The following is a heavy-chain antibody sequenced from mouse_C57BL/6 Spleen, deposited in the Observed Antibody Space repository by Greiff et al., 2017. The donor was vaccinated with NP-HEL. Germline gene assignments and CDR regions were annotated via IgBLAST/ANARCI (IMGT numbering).Heavy chain of an antibody. J-gene: IGHJ2*01. CDR2: IYPGDGDT. V-gene: IGHV1-80*01. CDR1: GYAFSSYW. CDR3: GRDGSSFYYFDC. D-gene: IGHD1-1*01. Sequence: QVQLQQSGAELVKPGASVKISCKASGYAFSSYWMNWVKQRPGKGLEWIGQIYPGDGDTNYNGKFKGKATLTADKSSSTAYMQLSSLTSEDSAVYFCGRDGSSFYYFDCWGQGTTLTVSS.